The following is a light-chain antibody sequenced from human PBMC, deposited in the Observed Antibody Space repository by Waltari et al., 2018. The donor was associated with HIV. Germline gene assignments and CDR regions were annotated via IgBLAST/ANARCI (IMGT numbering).Light chain of an antibody. CDR2: DPD. V-gene: IGLV1-51*01. Sequence: QSVLTQPPSVSAAPGQKVTISCSGNSSNIGHNFVSWYQHFPGTAPKPLIQDPDKRPSGSPVRFSGSKSGTSATLGITGLQTGDEAVYYCGTWDSSLSAGVFGGGTKVTVL. CDR1: SSNIGHNF. J-gene: IGLJ3*02. CDR3: GTWDSSLSAGV.